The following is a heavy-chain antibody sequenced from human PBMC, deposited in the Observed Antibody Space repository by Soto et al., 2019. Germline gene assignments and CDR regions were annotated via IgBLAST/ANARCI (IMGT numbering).Heavy chain of an antibody. Sequence: PGGSLRLSCAASGFTFSSYAMSWVRQAPGKGLEWVSAISGSGGSTYYADSVKGRFTISRDNSKNTLYLQMNSLRAEDTAVYCCANQEDYYDSSGDFDAFDIWGQGTMVTVSS. CDR1: GFTFSSYA. CDR3: ANQEDYYDSSGDFDAFDI. D-gene: IGHD3-22*01. J-gene: IGHJ3*02. V-gene: IGHV3-23*01. CDR2: ISGSGGST.